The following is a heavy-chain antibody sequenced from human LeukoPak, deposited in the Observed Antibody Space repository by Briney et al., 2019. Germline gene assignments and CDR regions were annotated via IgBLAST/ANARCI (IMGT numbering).Heavy chain of an antibody. V-gene: IGHV3-30*04. J-gene: IGHJ4*02. Sequence: GRSLRLSCAASGFTFGSYAMHWVRQAPGKGLEWVAVISYDGSNKYYADSVKGRFTISRDNSKNTLYLQMNSLRAEDTAVYYCAREIWLQEPRPYFDYWGQGTLATVSS. CDR2: ISYDGSNK. D-gene: IGHD5-24*01. CDR1: GFTFGSYA. CDR3: AREIWLQEPRPYFDY.